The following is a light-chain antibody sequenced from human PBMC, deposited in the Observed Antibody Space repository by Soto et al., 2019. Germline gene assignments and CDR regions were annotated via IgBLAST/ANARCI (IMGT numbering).Light chain of an antibody. J-gene: IGLJ1*01. CDR3: ATWDSTPSAHV. CDR1: ICNIGNNY. V-gene: IGLV1-51*01. Sequence: QSLMTQKHSVSAAPGQKFTISCSGNICNIGNNYVSWYQQLPGTAPKLLFYDNNKRPSGIPDRFSGSKSGTSATLGVSGLQTGDEADYYCATWDSTPSAHVFGTGTKVTVL. CDR2: DNN.